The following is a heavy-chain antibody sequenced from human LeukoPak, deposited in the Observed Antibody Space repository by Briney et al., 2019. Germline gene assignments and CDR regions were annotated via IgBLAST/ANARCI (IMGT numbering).Heavy chain of an antibody. CDR2: FSGSGGST. Sequence: QAGGSLRLSCAASGFTFSSYAMSWVRQAPGKGLEWVSTFSGSGGSTYYADSVKGRFTISRDNSKNTLYLQMNSLRAEDTAVYYCAKDPLYYYDSSGYQFWGQGTLVTVSS. J-gene: IGHJ4*02. CDR1: GFTFSSYA. V-gene: IGHV3-23*01. D-gene: IGHD3-22*01. CDR3: AKDPLYYYDSSGYQF.